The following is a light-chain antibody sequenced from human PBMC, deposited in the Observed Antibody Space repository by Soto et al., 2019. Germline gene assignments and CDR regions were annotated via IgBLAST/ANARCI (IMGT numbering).Light chain of an antibody. CDR3: QQYGSSPRT. J-gene: IGKJ1*01. CDR2: DAS. Sequence: EIVLTQSPGTPSLSPGERATLSCRASQSVSSSYLAWYQQKPGQSPRLLIYDASSRATGIPDRFSGSGSGTDFTLTISTLEPEDFAVYYWQQYGSSPRTFGQGTKVEIK. V-gene: IGKV3-20*01. CDR1: QSVSSSY.